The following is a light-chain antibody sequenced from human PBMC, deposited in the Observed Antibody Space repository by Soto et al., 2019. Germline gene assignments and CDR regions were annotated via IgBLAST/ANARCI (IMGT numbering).Light chain of an antibody. CDR1: LSVSRN. Sequence: EIVMTQSPATLSVSRLEVATLSCMASLSVSRNLAWYQQKPGQAPRLLIFDASTRATGIPARFSGSGSGTEFTLTITSLQSEDFAVYYCQQYNAWPRTLGPGTKVDIK. J-gene: IGKJ3*01. V-gene: IGKV3-15*01. CDR2: DAS. CDR3: QQYNAWPRT.